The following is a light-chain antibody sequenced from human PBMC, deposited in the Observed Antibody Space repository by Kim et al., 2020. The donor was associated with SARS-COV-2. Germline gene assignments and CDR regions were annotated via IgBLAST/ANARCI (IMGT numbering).Light chain of an antibody. Sequence: VSPGERAPLSCRASQSVSSNLAWYQQKPGQAPRLLIYGASTRATGIPARFSGSGSGTEFTLTISSLQSEDFAVYYCQQYNNWPFYTFGQGTKLEI. CDR1: QSVSSN. J-gene: IGKJ2*01. CDR3: QQYNNWPFYT. V-gene: IGKV3-15*01. CDR2: GAS.